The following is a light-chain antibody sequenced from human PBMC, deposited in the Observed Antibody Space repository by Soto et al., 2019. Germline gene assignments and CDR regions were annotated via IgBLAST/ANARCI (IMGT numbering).Light chain of an antibody. CDR3: QQYSRIPPIT. Sequence: EIVLTQSPGILSLSPGERATLSCRASQNVNNNYLAWYQQKPGQAPRLLIYGASFRATGNPDRFSGGGSGTDFTLTISRLKPDDFAVYVCQQYSRIPPITFGQGTRLEIK. CDR2: GAS. J-gene: IGKJ5*01. V-gene: IGKV3-20*01. CDR1: QNVNNNY.